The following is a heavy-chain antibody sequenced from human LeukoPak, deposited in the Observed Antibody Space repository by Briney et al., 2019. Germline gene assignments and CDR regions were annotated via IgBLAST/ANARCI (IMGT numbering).Heavy chain of an antibody. V-gene: IGHV1-2*02. J-gene: IGHJ4*02. D-gene: IGHD3-22*01. CDR3: ASVSRAYESGAYHSSRFDF. CDR2: INPNSGDT. Sequence: ASVKVSCKAAGYTLTDYYMHWVRQAPGQGLEWMGWINPNSGDTKYAQKLQGRVTMTRDTSISTAYMQLSRLTSDDTAVYYCASVSRAYESGAYHSSRFDFWGQGALVTVSS. CDR1: GYTLTDYY.